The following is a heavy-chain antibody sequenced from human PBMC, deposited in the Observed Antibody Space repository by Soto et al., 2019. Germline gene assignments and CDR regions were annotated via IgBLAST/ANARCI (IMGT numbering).Heavy chain of an antibody. CDR2: IYYSGST. J-gene: IGHJ5*02. CDR3: ARWSDPQVPGYNWFDP. D-gene: IGHD2-15*01. V-gene: IGHV4-31*03. Sequence: QVQLQESGPGLVKPSQTLSLTCTVSGGSISSGGYYWSWIRQHPGKGLEWIGYIYYSGSTYYNPSLKSRVTISVDTSKNQFSLKLSSVTAADTAVYYCARWSDPQVPGYNWFDPWGQGTLVTVSS. CDR1: GGSISSGGYY.